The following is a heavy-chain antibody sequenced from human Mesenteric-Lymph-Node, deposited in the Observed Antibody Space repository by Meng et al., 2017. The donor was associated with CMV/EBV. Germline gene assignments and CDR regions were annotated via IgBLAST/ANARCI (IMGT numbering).Heavy chain of an antibody. D-gene: IGHD3-3*01. Sequence: SVKVSCKASGYTFATYAISWVRQAPGQGLEWIGWIVVGSGNTNYAQKFQERVTITRDMSTSTAYMELSSLRSEDTAVYYCAADPSYDFWSGYYYYYGMDVWGQGTTVTVSS. CDR2: IVVGSGNT. CDR3: AADPSYDFWSGYYYYYGMDV. V-gene: IGHV1-58*02. CDR1: GYTFATYA. J-gene: IGHJ6*02.